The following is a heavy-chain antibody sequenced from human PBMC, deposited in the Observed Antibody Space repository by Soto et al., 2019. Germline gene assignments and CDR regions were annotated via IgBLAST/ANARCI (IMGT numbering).Heavy chain of an antibody. V-gene: IGHV3-23*01. Sequence: PGGSLRLSCAASGFTFSSYAMSWVRQAPGKGLEWVSAICGSGGNKYYADSVKGRFTISRDNSKNTLYLQMNSLRAEDTAVYYCARDHLAYDSSGYVGYWGQGTLVTVSS. CDR3: ARDHLAYDSSGYVGY. CDR1: GFTFSSYA. J-gene: IGHJ4*02. CDR2: ICGSGGNK. D-gene: IGHD3-22*01.